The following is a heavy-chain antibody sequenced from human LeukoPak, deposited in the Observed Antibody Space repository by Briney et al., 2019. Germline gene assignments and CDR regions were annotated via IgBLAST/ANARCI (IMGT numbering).Heavy chain of an antibody. CDR2: IYHSGST. Sequence: SETLSLTCTVSGYSISSGYYWGWIRQPPGKGLEWIGSIYHSGSTYYNPSLKSRVTISVDTSKNQFSLRLSSVTAADTGVYYCARDEYPYGGRTHPYYFDYWGQGTLVTVSS. V-gene: IGHV4-38-2*02. CDR3: ARDEYPYGGRTHPYYFDY. J-gene: IGHJ4*02. CDR1: GYSISSGYY. D-gene: IGHD3-10*01.